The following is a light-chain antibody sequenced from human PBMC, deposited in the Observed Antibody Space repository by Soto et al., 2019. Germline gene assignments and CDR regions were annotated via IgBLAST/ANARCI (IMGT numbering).Light chain of an antibody. V-gene: IGLV2-8*01. CDR2: EVD. CDR3: SSYAGRNDFGV. Sequence: QSALTQPPSASGSPGQSVTISCTGTSSDVGANNYVSWYQQHPGQAPRLIIHEVDKRPSGVPDRFSGSKSGNTASLTVSGLQTEDEAVYYCSSYAGRNDFGVFGGGTEVTVL. CDR1: SSDVGANNY. J-gene: IGLJ3*02.